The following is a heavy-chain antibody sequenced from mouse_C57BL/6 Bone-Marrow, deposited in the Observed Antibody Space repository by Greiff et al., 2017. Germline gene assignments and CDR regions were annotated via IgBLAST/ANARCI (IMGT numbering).Heavy chain of an antibody. J-gene: IGHJ3*01. CDR1: GYTFTSYW. CDR3: SRSDYDGAWFAY. D-gene: IGHD2-4*01. V-gene: IGHV1-72*01. CDR2: IAPNSGGT. Sequence: QVQLQQPGPELVKPGDSVTLSCKASGYTFTSYWLRRVKQRLGRGLEWIGRIAPNSGGTKYNAKFKSQATLTVDNPSSTAYMHLSSLTSEDSAVYYCSRSDYDGAWFAYWGQGTLVTVSA.